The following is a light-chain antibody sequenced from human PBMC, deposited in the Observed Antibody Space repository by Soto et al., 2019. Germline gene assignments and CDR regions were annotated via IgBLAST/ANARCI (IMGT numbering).Light chain of an antibody. CDR2: AAS. CDR1: QSVSSNY. V-gene: IGKV3-20*01. Sequence: EVVLTQSPGTLSLSPGERATLSCRASQSVSSNYLAWYQQIPGQAPRLLISAASSRATGIPDRFSGSGSGTDFTLTISRLEPEDFAVYYCQQYGSSLFTFGPGTKVDI. J-gene: IGKJ3*01. CDR3: QQYGSSLFT.